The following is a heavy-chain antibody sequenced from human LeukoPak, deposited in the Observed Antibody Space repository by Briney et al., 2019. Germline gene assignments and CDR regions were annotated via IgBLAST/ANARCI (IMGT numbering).Heavy chain of an antibody. Sequence: GGSLRLSCAASGLTFNSYGMHWVRQAPGKGLEWVAVISYDGSNKYYADSVKGRFTISRDNSKNTLYLQMNSPRAEDTAVYYCAKGGGYYYDSSGYLHGFDYWGQGTLVTVSS. CDR2: ISYDGSNK. V-gene: IGHV3-30*18. CDR1: GLTFNSYG. J-gene: IGHJ4*02. CDR3: AKGGGYYYDSSGYLHGFDY. D-gene: IGHD3-22*01.